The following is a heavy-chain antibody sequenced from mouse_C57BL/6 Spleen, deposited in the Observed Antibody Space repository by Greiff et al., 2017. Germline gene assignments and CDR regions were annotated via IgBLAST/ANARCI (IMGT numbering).Heavy chain of an antibody. V-gene: IGHV1-53*01. J-gene: IGHJ1*03. D-gene: IGHD4-1*01. CDR1: GYTFTSYW. CDR2: INPSNGGT. Sequence: QVQLQQPGTELVKPGASVKLSCKASGYTFTSYWMHWVKQRPGQGLEWIGNINPSNGGTNYNEKFKSKATLTVDKSSSTAYMQLSSLTSEDSAVYDCASPTGRDWYFEGWGTGTTVTVSS. CDR3: ASPTGRDWYFEG.